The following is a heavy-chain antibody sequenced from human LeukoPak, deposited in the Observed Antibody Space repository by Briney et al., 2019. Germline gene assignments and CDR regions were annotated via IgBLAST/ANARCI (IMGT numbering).Heavy chain of an antibody. D-gene: IGHD3-3*01. CDR2: IYTSGST. Sequence: PSETLSLTCAVYGGAFTNYYWSWIRQPAGKGLEWIGRIYTSGSTNYNPSLKSRVTMSVDTSKNQFSLKLSSVTAADTAVYYCARGDYDFWSVWGQGTLVTVSS. CDR3: ARGDYDFWSV. V-gene: IGHV4-59*10. J-gene: IGHJ4*02. CDR1: GGAFTNYY.